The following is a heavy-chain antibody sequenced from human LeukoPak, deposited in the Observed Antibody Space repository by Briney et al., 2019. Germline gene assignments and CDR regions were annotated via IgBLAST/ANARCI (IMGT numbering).Heavy chain of an antibody. Sequence: GGSLRLSCAASGFTFSDYYMSWIRQAPRKGLEWVSYISSSGSTIYYADSVKGRFTISRDNAKNSLYLQMNSLRAEDTAVYYCARDLSRMVRGVSKNYLDVWGKGTTVTVSS. D-gene: IGHD3-10*01. CDR2: ISSSGSTI. V-gene: IGHV3-11*04. J-gene: IGHJ6*03. CDR3: ARDLSRMVRGVSKNYLDV. CDR1: GFTFSDYY.